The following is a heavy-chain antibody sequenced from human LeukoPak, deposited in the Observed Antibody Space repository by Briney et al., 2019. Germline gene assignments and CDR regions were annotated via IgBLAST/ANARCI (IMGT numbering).Heavy chain of an antibody. V-gene: IGHV3-74*01. CDR2: TDRDGGSS. Sequence: GGSLRLSCAASGFTFNSYWMHWVRQAPGKGLVWVSSTDRDGGSSWYAAPVKGRFTIYRDNAKNTLYLQMNSLRAEDTAVYYCARDEGLDTAMVKRGFDYWGQGTLVTVSS. CDR1: GFTFNSYW. CDR3: ARDEGLDTAMVKRGFDY. J-gene: IGHJ4*02. D-gene: IGHD5-18*01.